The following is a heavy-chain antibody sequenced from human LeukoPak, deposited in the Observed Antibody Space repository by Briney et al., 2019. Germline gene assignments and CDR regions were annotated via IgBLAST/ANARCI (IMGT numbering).Heavy chain of an antibody. D-gene: IGHD3-22*01. J-gene: IGHJ4*02. V-gene: IGHV4-30-4*01. CDR3: ASSHYDSSGYPPTFDY. CDR1: GGSISSGDYY. CDR2: IYYSGST. Sequence: SQTLSLTCTVSGGSISSGDYYWSWIRQPPGKGLEWIGYIYYSGSTYYNPSLKSRVSISVDTSKNQFSLELTSVTAADTAVYYCASSHYDSSGYPPTFDYWGQGTLVTVSS.